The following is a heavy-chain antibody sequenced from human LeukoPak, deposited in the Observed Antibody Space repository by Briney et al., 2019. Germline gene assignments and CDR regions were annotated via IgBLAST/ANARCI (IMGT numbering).Heavy chain of an antibody. D-gene: IGHD2-15*01. CDR1: GVSISTYY. CDR3: ARGGNCSGGSCYPDSYFDL. V-gene: IGHV4-59*01. J-gene: IGHJ2*01. Sequence: SETLSLTCTVSGVSISTYYWSWIRQPPGKGLEWIGYIYYSGSTNYNPSLRSRVTISVDTSKNQFSLKLSSVTAADTAVYYCARGGNCSGGSCYPDSYFDLWGRGTLVTVSS. CDR2: IYYSGST.